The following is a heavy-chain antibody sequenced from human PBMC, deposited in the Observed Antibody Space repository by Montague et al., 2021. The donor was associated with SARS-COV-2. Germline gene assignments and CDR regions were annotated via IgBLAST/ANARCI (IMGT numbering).Heavy chain of an antibody. CDR2: TYYRSKWYN. CDR3: ARGSSGYYTPRPFDY. D-gene: IGHD3-22*01. J-gene: IGHJ4*02. CDR1: GDSVSSNRAA. Sequence: CAISGDSVSSNRAAWNWIRQSPSRGLEWLGRTYYRSKWYNDYAVSVKSRITINPDTSKNQFSLQLNSVTTEDTAVYYCARGSSGYYTPRPFDYWGQGTLVTVSS. V-gene: IGHV6-1*01.